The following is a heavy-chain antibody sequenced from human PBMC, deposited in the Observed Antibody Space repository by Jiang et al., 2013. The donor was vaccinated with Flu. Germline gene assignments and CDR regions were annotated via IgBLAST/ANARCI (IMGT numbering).Heavy chain of an antibody. CDR3: AHTYGYGAFDI. CDR1: GSSLSTSGVG. V-gene: IGHV2-5*01. J-gene: IGHJ3*02. D-gene: IGHD5-18*01. CDR2: YWNDDK. Sequence: QTLYADLHLRLGSSLSTSGVGVGWIRQPPRKGPGVACTHYWNDDKRYSPSLKSRLTITKDTSKNQVVLTMTNMDPVDTATYYCAHTYGYGAFDIWGQGTMVTVSS.